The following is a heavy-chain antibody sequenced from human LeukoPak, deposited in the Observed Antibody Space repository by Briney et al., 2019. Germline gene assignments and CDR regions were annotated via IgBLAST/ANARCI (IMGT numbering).Heavy chain of an antibody. D-gene: IGHD4-17*01. Sequence: GGSLRLSCAASGFTFSSYSMNWVRQAPGKGLEWVSSISSSSSYIYYADSVKGRFTISRDNAKNSLCLQMNSLRAEDTAVYYCARGIFVGYGDQDNNWFDPWGQGTLVTVSS. V-gene: IGHV3-21*01. J-gene: IGHJ5*02. CDR3: ARGIFVGYGDQDNNWFDP. CDR2: ISSSSSYI. CDR1: GFTFSSYS.